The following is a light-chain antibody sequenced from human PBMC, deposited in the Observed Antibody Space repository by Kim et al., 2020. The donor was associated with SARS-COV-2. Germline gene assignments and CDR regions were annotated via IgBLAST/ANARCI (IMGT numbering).Light chain of an antibody. V-gene: IGKV1-39*01. J-gene: IGKJ4*01. CDR1: QIITDY. Sequence: DIQLTQSPSSLSASVGDRVTITCRSSQIITDYLNWYRQKPGTAPNLLIYDASRLHSGVPARFTGSGSGTDFTLTISSLQPEDFATYYCQQSYMNPLTFGGGTKVEIK. CDR2: DAS. CDR3: QQSYMNPLT.